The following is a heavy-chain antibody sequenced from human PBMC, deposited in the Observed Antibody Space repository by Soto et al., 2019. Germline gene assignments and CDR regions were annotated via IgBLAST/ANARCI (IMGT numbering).Heavy chain of an antibody. Sequence: QVQLVQSGAEVKKPGSSVKVSCKAFGGTFSSYAINWIRQAPGQGLEWMGGIIPIFGTTTYAQRFQARVTITADESTSTAYMELSSLRSEDTALYYCARDGGAATFDYWRQGTLVTVSS. CDR3: ARDGGAATFDY. D-gene: IGHD1-26*01. CDR1: GGTFSSYA. J-gene: IGHJ4*02. V-gene: IGHV1-69*12. CDR2: IIPIFGTT.